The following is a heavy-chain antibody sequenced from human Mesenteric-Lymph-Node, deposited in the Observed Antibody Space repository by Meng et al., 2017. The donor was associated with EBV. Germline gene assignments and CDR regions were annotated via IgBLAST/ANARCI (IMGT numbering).Heavy chain of an antibody. CDR1: GFTFSSYG. CDR3: AKDSHSMAMGYFDS. V-gene: IGHV3-30*18. Sequence: QVSLWDCGGGVVQPGTSLRLSCAASGFTFSSYGIHWVRQAPGKGLEWVTGVTYDGANNYYAESVKGRFTISRDNSRYTLYLQMNSLRLEDSAVYYCAKDSHSMAMGYFDSWGQGTLVTVSS. D-gene: IGHD5-18*01. J-gene: IGHJ4*02. CDR2: VTYDGANN.